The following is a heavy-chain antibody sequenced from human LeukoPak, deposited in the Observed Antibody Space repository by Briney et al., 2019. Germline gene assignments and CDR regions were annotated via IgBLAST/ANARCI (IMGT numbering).Heavy chain of an antibody. D-gene: IGHD6-13*01. CDR1: GFTFSSYT. Sequence: GGSLRLSCTASGFTFSSYTMHWVRQAPGKGLEWVAVISYDGSNKYYADSVKGRFTISRDNSKNTLYLQMNSLRAEDTAVYYCARAGGPRAAAGTPFDYWGQGTLVTVSS. J-gene: IGHJ4*02. CDR2: ISYDGSNK. CDR3: ARAGGPRAAAGTPFDY. V-gene: IGHV3-30-3*01.